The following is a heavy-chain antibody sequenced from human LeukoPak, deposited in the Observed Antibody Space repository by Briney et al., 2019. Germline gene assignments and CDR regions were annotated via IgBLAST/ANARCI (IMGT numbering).Heavy chain of an antibody. CDR2: IRSKPNSYAT. J-gene: IGHJ4*02. V-gene: IGHV3-73*01. Sequence: PGGSLRLSCADSGFTFSDSAFHWVRPASGKGLEWVGRIRSKPNSYATAYTASVKGRFTISKDASKNTAYLDMNSLNTEETAIYYCTRHHIGETPFDYWGQGTLVTVSS. D-gene: IGHD2-21*01. CDR3: TRHHIGETPFDY. CDR1: GFTFSDSA.